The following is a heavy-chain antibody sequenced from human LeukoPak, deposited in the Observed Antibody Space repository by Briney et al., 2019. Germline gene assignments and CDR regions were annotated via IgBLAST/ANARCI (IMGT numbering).Heavy chain of an antibody. CDR3: AKDTKVTVLFDSFDI. CDR2: ISYDGSDK. Sequence: GSLRLSCAASGFTFSSSVMHWVRRAPGKGLEWVAVISYDGSDKYYADSVKGRFTISRDNSKNTLYVQMNSLRAEDTAVYYCAKDTKVTVLFDSFDIWGLGTMVTVSS. V-gene: IGHV3-30*18. CDR1: GFTFSSSV. J-gene: IGHJ3*02. D-gene: IGHD2-21*02.